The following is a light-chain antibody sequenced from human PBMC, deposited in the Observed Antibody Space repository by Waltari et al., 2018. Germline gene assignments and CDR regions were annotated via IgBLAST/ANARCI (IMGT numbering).Light chain of an antibody. CDR1: QDISSW. CDR2: SAS. V-gene: IGKV1D-12*01. J-gene: IGKJ3*01. Sequence: DIQMTLSPSSVSASLGDRVTITCRASQDISSWLAWYQQKPGKAPKVLIYSASSLRSGVPSRFSGSGSRTDFTLTISSLQPEDFAVYFCQQGFSFPLTFGPGTKVDMK. CDR3: QQGFSFPLT.